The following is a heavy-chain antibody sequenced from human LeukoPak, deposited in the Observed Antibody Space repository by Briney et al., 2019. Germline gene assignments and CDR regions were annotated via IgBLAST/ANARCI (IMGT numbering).Heavy chain of an antibody. J-gene: IGHJ4*02. CDR2: ISYDGSNK. CDR3: AKGYSSSWYNYFDY. D-gene: IGHD6-13*01. Sequence: GGSLRLSCAASGFTFSNYVMHWVRQAPGKGLEWVAVISYDGSNKYYADSVKGRFTISRDNSKNTLYLQMNSLRAEDTAVYYCAKGYSSSWYNYFDYWGQGTLVTVSS. V-gene: IGHV3-30*18. CDR1: GFTFSNYV.